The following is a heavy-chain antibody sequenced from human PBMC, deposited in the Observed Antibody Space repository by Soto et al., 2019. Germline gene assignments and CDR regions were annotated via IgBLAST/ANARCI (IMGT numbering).Heavy chain of an antibody. D-gene: IGHD3-22*01. CDR1: GGSISSGGYY. J-gene: IGHJ3*02. Sequence: QVQLQESGPGLVKPSQTLSLTCTVSGGSISSGGYYWSWIRQHPGKGLEWIGYIYYSGSTYHNPSLKSRVTISVDTSKNPFSLKLSSVTAADTAVYYCARVSTMIVVVITDDAFDIWGQGTMVTVSS. V-gene: IGHV4-31*03. CDR3: ARVSTMIVVVITDDAFDI. CDR2: IYYSGST.